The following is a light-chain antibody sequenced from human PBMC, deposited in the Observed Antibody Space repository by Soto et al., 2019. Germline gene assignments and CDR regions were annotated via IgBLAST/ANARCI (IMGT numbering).Light chain of an antibody. V-gene: IGKV1-39*01. J-gene: IGKJ1*01. CDR2: LAS. CDR1: QIISSF. Sequence: DIQVTESPSTLSASVGDRVTISFRASQIISSFLNWYQQKPGKAPKLLIFLASSLQSGVPSRFSGSGSRADFTLTISSLQPEDFATYYCQQSYTVPLKFGKGTKVDI. CDR3: QQSYTVPLK.